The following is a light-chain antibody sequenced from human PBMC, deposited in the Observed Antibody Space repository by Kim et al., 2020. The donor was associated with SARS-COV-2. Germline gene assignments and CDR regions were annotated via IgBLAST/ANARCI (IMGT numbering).Light chain of an antibody. CDR1: QGISNS. V-gene: IGKV1-27*01. CDR3: QKNNSAPWT. J-gene: IGKJ1*01. CDR2: GAS. Sequence: DIQMAQSPSSLSASVGDRVTITCRASQGISNSLAWYRQKPGKVPMLLIYGASTLQSGVPSRFSGSGSGTEFTLTISSLQPEDAATDYYQKNNSAPWTFGRGNKVDIK.